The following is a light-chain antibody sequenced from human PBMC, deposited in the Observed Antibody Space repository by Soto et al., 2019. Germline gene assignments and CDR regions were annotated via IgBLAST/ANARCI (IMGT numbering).Light chain of an antibody. Sequence: DIQMTQSPSSVSAVVGDRVTITCRASQDITRWLAWYQQQSGRAPKLLIYAASTLQGGVPSRFSGSGSGTDFTPTISSLRPEDFATYYCQQAHSFPVTFGHGTRLEI. CDR2: AAS. V-gene: IGKV1-12*01. J-gene: IGKJ5*01. CDR1: QDITRW. CDR3: QQAHSFPVT.